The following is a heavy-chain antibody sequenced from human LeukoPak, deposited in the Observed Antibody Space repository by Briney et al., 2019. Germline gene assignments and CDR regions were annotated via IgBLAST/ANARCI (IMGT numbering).Heavy chain of an antibody. CDR3: ARYIGLYSSSWYRLGYYGMDV. J-gene: IGHJ6*02. Sequence: GRSLRLSCAASGFTFSSYWMSWVRQAPGKGLEWVANIKQDGSEKYYVDSVKGRFTISRDNAKNSLYLQMNSLRAEDTAVYYCARYIGLYSSSWYRLGYYGMDVWGQGTTVTVSS. D-gene: IGHD6-13*01. CDR1: GFTFSSYW. V-gene: IGHV3-7*01. CDR2: IKQDGSEK.